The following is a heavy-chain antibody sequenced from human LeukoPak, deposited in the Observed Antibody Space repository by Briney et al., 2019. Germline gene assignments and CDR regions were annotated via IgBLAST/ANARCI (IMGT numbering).Heavy chain of an antibody. J-gene: IGHJ4*02. Sequence: PGGSPRLSCAASGFTFRSYTMNWVRQAPGKGLEWVSSIGGGGRYIYYADSMKGRFTISRDNAKNSLFLQMNSLSAEDTALYYCARVSRVAYTSSWYLDYWGQGTLVTVSS. V-gene: IGHV3-21*01. D-gene: IGHD6-13*01. CDR2: IGGGGRYI. CDR3: ARVSRVAYTSSWYLDY. CDR1: GFTFRSYT.